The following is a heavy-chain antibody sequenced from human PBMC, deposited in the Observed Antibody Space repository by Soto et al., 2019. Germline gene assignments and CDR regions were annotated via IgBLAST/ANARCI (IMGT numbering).Heavy chain of an antibody. Sequence: SETLSLTCTVSGGSISSYYWSRIRQPPGKGLEWIGYIYYSGSTNYNPSLKSRVTISVDTSKNQFSLKLSSVTAADTAVYYCARRYGGTFDYWGQGTLVTVSS. V-gene: IGHV4-59*08. J-gene: IGHJ4*02. CDR3: ARRYGGTFDY. CDR1: GGSISSYY. D-gene: IGHD2-15*01. CDR2: IYYSGST.